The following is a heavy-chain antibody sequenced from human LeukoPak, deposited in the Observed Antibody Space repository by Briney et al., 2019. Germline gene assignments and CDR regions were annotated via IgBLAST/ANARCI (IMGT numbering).Heavy chain of an antibody. J-gene: IGHJ6*03. D-gene: IGHD6-13*01. CDR3: ARLGDSSSWYGDYYYYYMDV. CDR2: INPNSGGT. V-gene: IGHV1-2*02. CDR1: GYTFTGYY. Sequence: ASVKVSCKASGYTFTGYYMHRVRQAPGQGLEWMGWINPNSGGTNYAQKFQGRVTMTRDTSISTAYMELSRLRSDDTAVYYCARLGDSSSWYGDYYYYYMDVWGKGTTVTVSS.